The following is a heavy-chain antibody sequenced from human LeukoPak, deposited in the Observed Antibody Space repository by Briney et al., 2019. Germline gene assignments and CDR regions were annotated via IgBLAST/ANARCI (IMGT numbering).Heavy chain of an antibody. V-gene: IGHV4-34*01. Sequence: TSETLSLTCAVYGGSFSGYYWSWIRQPPGKGLEWIGEINHSGSTNYNPSLKSRVTISVDTSKNQFSLKLSSVTAADTAVYYCARGPLWFGEFQLRFDYWGRGTLVTVSS. CDR3: ARGPLWFGEFQLRFDY. J-gene: IGHJ4*02. D-gene: IGHD3-10*01. CDR1: GGSFSGYY. CDR2: INHSGST.